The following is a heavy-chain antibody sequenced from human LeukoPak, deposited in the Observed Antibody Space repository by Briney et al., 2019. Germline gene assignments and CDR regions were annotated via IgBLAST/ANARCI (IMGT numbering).Heavy chain of an antibody. D-gene: IGHD3-3*01. CDR3: ASLLGTRVVGVFDY. V-gene: IGHV1-69*04. Sequence: ASVKVSCKASGGTFSSYAISWVRQAPGQGLEWMGRIIPILGIANYAQKFQGRVTITADKSTSTAYMELSSLRSEDTAVYYCASLLGTRVVGVFDYWGQGTLVTVSS. J-gene: IGHJ4*02. CDR1: GGTFSSYA. CDR2: IIPILGIA.